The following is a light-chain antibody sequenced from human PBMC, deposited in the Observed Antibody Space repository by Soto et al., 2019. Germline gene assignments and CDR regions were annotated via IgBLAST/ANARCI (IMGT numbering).Light chain of an antibody. J-gene: IGLJ3*02. CDR2: SND. V-gene: IGLV1-44*01. Sequence: QSVLTQPSSASGTPGQRVTISCSGSSSNIGSNVVNWYQHLPGMAPKLLTHSNDHRPSGVADRFSGSKSGTSASLAISGLQSEDEADYYCAAWDDILNGWVFGGGTKLTVL. CDR3: AAWDDILNGWV. CDR1: SSNIGSNV.